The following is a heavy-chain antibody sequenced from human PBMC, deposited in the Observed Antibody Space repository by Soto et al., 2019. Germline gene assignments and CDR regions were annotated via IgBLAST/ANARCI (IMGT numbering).Heavy chain of an antibody. CDR1: GFTFSNYA. J-gene: IGHJ6*02. CDR2: ISPDGSDK. Sequence: GGSLRLSCAVSGFTFSNYAMHWARQAPGKGLEWVALISPDGSDKKYADSGRGRFTISRDNSKNTLYLQLNSLRAEDTALYYCAKAPGRGEHVGMDVWGLGTTVTVSS. V-gene: IGHV3-30*18. CDR3: AKAPGRGEHVGMDV. D-gene: IGHD4-17*01.